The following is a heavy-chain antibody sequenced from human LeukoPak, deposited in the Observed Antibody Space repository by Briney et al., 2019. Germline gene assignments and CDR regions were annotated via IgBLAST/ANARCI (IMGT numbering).Heavy chain of an antibody. J-gene: IGHJ5*02. CDR3: TRDEP. Sequence: GSLRLSCAASGYTFNWDWIGWVCEAPGKGPEWVANIKSDGSKKYYVDSMKGPLTISRDNAKNVLSLHMARLRAEDTGVYYCTRDEPWGQGTLVTVSS. V-gene: IGHV3-7*01. CDR2: IKSDGSKK. CDR1: GYTFNWDW.